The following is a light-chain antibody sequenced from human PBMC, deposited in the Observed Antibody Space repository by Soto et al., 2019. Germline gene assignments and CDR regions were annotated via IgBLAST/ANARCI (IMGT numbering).Light chain of an antibody. J-gene: IGLJ1*01. V-gene: IGLV1-40*01. CDR1: SSNIGAGYD. Sequence: QSVLTQPPSVSGAPGQRVTISCTGSSSNIGAGYDVHWYQQLPGTAPKLLIYGNSNRPSGVPDRFSGSKSGTSASLAITGLQPEDEADYYCQSYDSSLSAHDVFGSGTKLTVL. CDR3: QSYDSSLSAHDV. CDR2: GNS.